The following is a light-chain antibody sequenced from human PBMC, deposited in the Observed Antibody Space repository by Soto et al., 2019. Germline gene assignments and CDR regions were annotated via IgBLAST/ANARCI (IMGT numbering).Light chain of an antibody. CDR3: CSHASSGSEV. Sequence: QSVLTQPASVSGSPGQSITVSCTGTSSDVGSYNLVSWYQQYPGKAPKLMIYEVSKRPSGVSNRFSGSKSGNTASLTISGLQGEDEADYYCCSHASSGSEVFATGTKVTVL. V-gene: IGLV2-23*02. CDR2: EVS. CDR1: SSDVGSYNL. J-gene: IGLJ1*01.